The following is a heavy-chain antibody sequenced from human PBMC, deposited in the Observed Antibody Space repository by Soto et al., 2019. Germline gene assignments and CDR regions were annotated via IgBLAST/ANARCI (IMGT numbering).Heavy chain of an antibody. J-gene: IGHJ5*02. D-gene: IGHD3-22*01. Sequence: QVQLVESGGGWVEPGGSLRLSCAASGFTFSDYYMNWIRQAPGKGLEWISFISASGSTIYYADSVKGRFTISRDNAKNSLYLQVNSLRVEDTAVYYYARDLCRSSSCYERWFDPWGQGTLVTVSS. CDR1: GFTFSDYY. V-gene: IGHV3-11*01. CDR2: ISASGSTI. CDR3: ARDLCRSSSCYERWFDP.